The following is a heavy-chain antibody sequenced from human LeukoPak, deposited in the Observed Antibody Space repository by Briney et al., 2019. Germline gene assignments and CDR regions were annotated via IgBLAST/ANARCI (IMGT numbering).Heavy chain of an antibody. D-gene: IGHD6-6*01. J-gene: IGHJ6*03. CDR2: ISGSGGST. CDR3: ARASGSDSSVKSFYYMGV. Sequence: GGSLRLSCAASGFTFSSYAMSWVRQAPGKGLEWVSAISGSGGSTYYADSVKGRFTISRDNSKNTLYLQMNSLRADDTAVYYCARASGSDSSVKSFYYMGVWGKGSTVTVSS. V-gene: IGHV3-23*01. CDR1: GFTFSSYA.